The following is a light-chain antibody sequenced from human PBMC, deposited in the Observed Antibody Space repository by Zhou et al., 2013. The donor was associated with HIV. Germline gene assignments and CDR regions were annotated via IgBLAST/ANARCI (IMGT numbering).Light chain of an antibody. V-gene: IGKV3-11*01. CDR2: DAS. CDR3: QQYGTSPWT. J-gene: IGKJ1*01. Sequence: EIVLTQSPATLSLSPGERATLSCRASQSVSSYLAWYQQKPGQAPRLLIYDASNRATGIPDRFSGSGVWTDFTLTISRLEPEDFAAYYCQQYGTSPWTFGQGTKVEI. CDR1: QSVSSY.